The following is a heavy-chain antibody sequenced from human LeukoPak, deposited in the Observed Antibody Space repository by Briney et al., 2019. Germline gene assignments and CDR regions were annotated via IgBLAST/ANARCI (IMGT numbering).Heavy chain of an antibody. V-gene: IGHV1-46*01. D-gene: IGHD5-12*01. CDR3: ARDRAIVATGNWFDP. CDR2: INPSGGST. J-gene: IGHJ5*02. CDR1: GYTFTSYY. Sequence: ASVKVSCKASGYTFTSYYMHWVRQAPGQGLEWMGIINPSGGSTSYAQKFQGRVTMTRDTSTSTVYMELSSLRSEDTAVYYCARDRAIVATGNWFDPWGQGTLVTVSS.